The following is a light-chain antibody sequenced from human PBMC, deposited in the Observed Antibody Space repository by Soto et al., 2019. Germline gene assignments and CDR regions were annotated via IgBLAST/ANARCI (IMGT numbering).Light chain of an antibody. CDR1: QSISGY. Sequence: DIQVTQSPSSLSASVGDRVTITCRASQSISGYLNWYQQKPGKPPKLLIYAASHLQSGVPLRFSGSGSGADFTLTISSLQPDDFATYYCQESYSTPPTFRQGTKLEIK. CDR3: QESYSTPPT. CDR2: AAS. J-gene: IGKJ2*01. V-gene: IGKV1-39*01.